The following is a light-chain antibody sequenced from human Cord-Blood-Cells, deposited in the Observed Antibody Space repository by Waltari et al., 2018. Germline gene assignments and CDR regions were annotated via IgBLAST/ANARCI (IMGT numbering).Light chain of an antibody. V-gene: IGKV3-11*01. CDR3: QQRSNWPWT. CDR1: QSVSSY. J-gene: IGKJ1*01. Sequence: EIVLTQSPATLSLSPGERATLSCRASQSVSSYLAWYQQKPGQAPRILTYDASNRATCIPARFSGSGSGTYFTLTSSSLEPEDFAVYYCQQRSNWPWTFGQGTKVEIK. CDR2: DAS.